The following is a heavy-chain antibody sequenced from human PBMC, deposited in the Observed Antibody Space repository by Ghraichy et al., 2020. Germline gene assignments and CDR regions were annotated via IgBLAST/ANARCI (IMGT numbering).Heavy chain of an antibody. CDR2: ISSSSSYI. D-gene: IGHD3-22*01. CDR1: GFTFSSYS. CDR3: ARRPPFYDSSGYYIDY. J-gene: IGHJ4*02. Sequence: LSLTCAASGFTFSSYSMNWVRQAPGKGLEWVSSISSSSSYIYYADSVKGRFTISRDNATNSLYLQMNSLRAEDTAVYYCARRPPFYDSSGYYIDYWGQGTLVTVSS. V-gene: IGHV3-21*01.